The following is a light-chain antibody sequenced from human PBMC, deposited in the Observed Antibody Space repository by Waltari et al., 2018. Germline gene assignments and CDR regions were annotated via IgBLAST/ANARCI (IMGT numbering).Light chain of an antibody. CDR3: QQYGSSILYT. V-gene: IGKV3-20*01. CDR2: GAS. J-gene: IGKJ2*01. CDR1: QSLTKKY. Sequence: VLTQSPGTLSLSPGERATLPCRASQSLTKKYLAWYQQKPGQAPRLLIYGASSRAAGIPDRFSGSGSGTDFTLTISRLEPEDFAVYYCQQYGSSILYTLGQGTKLEIK.